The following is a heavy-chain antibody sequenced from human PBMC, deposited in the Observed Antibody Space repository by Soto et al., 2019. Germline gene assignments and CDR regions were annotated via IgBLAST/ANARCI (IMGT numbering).Heavy chain of an antibody. D-gene: IGHD6-13*01. CDR3: AKDRSSSWYRLVPHTPSDI. Sequence: PGGSLRLSCVVSGFTLRSQAMSWVRQAPGKGLQWVSDISGSGGSTYYADSVKGRFTISRDNSKNTLYLQMNSLRAEDTAVYYCAKDRSSSWYRLVPHTPSDIRGQGTMVTVSS. J-gene: IGHJ3*02. V-gene: IGHV3-23*01. CDR1: GFTLRSQA. CDR2: ISGSGGST.